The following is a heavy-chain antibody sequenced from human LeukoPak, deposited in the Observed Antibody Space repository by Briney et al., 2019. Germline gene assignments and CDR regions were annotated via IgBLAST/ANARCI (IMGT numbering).Heavy chain of an antibody. CDR2: IYYSGST. D-gene: IGHD3-22*01. J-gene: IGHJ6*03. V-gene: IGHV4-59*11. CDR1: GGSISSHY. Sequence: SETLSLTCTVSGGSISSHYWSWIRQPPGKGLEWIGYIYYSGSTNYNPSLKSRVTISVDTSKNQFSLKLSSVTAADTAVYYCARQAVSSGYYHYYYYMDVWGKGTTVTVSS. CDR3: ARQAVSSGYYHYYYYMDV.